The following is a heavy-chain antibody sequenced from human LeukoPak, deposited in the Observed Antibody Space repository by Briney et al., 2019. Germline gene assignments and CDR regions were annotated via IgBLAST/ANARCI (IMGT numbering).Heavy chain of an antibody. J-gene: IGHJ4*02. D-gene: IGHD3-9*01. CDR3: ARGSLVYDMLTGYGRPFDY. CDR2: INHSGST. Sequence: SETLSLTCAVYGGSFSGYYWSWIRQPPGKGLEWIGEINHSGSTNYNPSLKRRVTISVDTSKNQVSLKLSSGTAADTAVYYCARGSLVYDMLTGYGRPFDYWGQGTLVTVSS. CDR1: GGSFSGYY. V-gene: IGHV4-34*01.